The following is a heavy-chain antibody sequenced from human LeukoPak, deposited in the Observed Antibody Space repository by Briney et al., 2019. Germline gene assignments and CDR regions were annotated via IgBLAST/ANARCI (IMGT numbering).Heavy chain of an antibody. CDR3: ARVAQGCSSTSCYDVIFYYYYMDV. Sequence: SVKVSCKASGGTFSSYATSWVRRGPGQRLECMGGIIPIFGTANYAQKFQGRGTITTDESTRTAYMELSSLRSEATAVYYCARVAQGCSSTSCYDVIFYYYYMDVWGKGTTVTVSS. V-gene: IGHV1-69*05. J-gene: IGHJ6*03. CDR2: IIPIFGTA. D-gene: IGHD2-2*01. CDR1: GGTFSSYA.